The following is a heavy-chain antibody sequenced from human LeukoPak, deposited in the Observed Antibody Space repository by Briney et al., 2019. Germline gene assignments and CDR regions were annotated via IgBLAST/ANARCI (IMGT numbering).Heavy chain of an antibody. CDR1: GFTFSSYG. CDR3: AKDELWFGESHYYYGMDV. J-gene: IGHJ6*02. D-gene: IGHD3-10*01. V-gene: IGHV3-30*02. Sequence: GGSLRLSCAASGFTFSSYGMHWVRQAPGKGLEWVAFIRCDGSNKYYADSVKGRFTISRDNSKNTLYLQMNSLRAEDTAVYYCAKDELWFGESHYYYGMDVWGQGTTVTVSS. CDR2: IRCDGSNK.